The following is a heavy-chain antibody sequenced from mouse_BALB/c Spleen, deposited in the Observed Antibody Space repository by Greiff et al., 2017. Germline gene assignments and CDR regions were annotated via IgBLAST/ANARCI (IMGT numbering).Heavy chain of an antibody. CDR3: ARDYYGSSLRGAMDY. CDR2: IDPENGNT. D-gene: IGHD1-1*01. V-gene: IGHV14-1*02. Sequence: VQLKQSGAELVRPGALVKLSCKASGFNIKDYYMHWVKQRPEQGLEWIGWIDPENGNTIYDPKFQGKASITADTSSNTAYLQLSSLTSEDTAVYYCARDYYGSSLRGAMDYWGQGTSVTVSA. J-gene: IGHJ4*01. CDR1: GFNIKDYY.